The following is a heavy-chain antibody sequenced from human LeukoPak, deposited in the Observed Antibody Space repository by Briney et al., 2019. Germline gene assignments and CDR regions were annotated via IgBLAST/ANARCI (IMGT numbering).Heavy chain of an antibody. CDR3: ARASYDYVWGSYRQDPYYFDY. J-gene: IGHJ4*02. D-gene: IGHD3-16*02. CDR1: GYTFTSYA. Sequence: SCKASGYTFTSYAMNWVRQAPGQGLEWVAVISYDGSNKYYADSVKGRFTISRDNAKNTLYLQMNSLRAEDTAVYYCARASYDYVWGSYRQDPYYFDYWGQGTLVTVSS. CDR2: ISYDGSNK. V-gene: IGHV3-30*07.